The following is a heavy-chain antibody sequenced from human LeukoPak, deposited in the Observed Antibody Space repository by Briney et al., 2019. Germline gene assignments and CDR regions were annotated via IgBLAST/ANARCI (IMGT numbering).Heavy chain of an antibody. J-gene: IGHJ4*02. CDR1: GGSFSESC. V-gene: IGHV4-34*01. CDR2: INHSGST. CDR3: ARSYLGGWYYFDY. Sequence: SETLSLTCAVYGGSFSESCWSWIRQPPGKGLEWIGEINHSGSTNYNPSLKSRVTISVDTSKKQISLKLSSVTAADTAVYYCARSYLGGWYYFDYWGQGTLVTVSS. D-gene: IGHD6-19*01.